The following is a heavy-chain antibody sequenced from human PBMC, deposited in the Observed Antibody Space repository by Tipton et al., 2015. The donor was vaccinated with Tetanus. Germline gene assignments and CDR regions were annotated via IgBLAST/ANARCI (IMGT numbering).Heavy chain of an antibody. D-gene: IGHD2-2*01. CDR2: IYYSENT. J-gene: IGHJ5*02. CDR1: GDSISFYY. V-gene: IGHV4-59*01. Sequence: TLSLTCTVSGDSISFYYWSWIRQPPGKGLEWIGYIYYSENTKYNPSLKSRVTMSVDTSKNQFSLNLTSVTPADTAVYYCARDLRRYQQNNWFDPWGQGTLVTASS. CDR3: ARDLRRYQQNNWFDP.